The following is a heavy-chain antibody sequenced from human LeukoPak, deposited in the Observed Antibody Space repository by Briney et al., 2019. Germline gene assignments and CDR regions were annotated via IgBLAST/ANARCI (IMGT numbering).Heavy chain of an antibody. D-gene: IGHD3-10*01. J-gene: IGHJ6*02. V-gene: IGHV3-30*19. CDR2: IWYDGSNK. CDR3: ARDGDYSAMVPRGTQYGMDV. Sequence: PGGSLRLSCAASGFTFSSYGMHWVRQAPGKGLEWVAVIWYDGSNKYYADSVKGRFTISRDTSRNTLYLQMNSLRAEDTAVYYCARDGDYSAMVPRGTQYGMDVWGQGTTVTVSS. CDR1: GFTFSSYG.